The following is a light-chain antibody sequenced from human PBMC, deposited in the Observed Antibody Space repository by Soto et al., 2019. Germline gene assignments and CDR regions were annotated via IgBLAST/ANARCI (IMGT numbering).Light chain of an antibody. CDR2: YDS. CDR1: KIGSKS. J-gene: IGLJ1*01. Sequence: SYVLTQPPSVSVAPGKTARITCGGNKIGSKSVHWYQQKPGQAPVLVIYYDSDRPSGIPERFSGSNSGSTATLTISRVEAGDDADYYCQVWDSSSDHYVFGTGTKLTVL. V-gene: IGLV3-21*04. CDR3: QVWDSSSDHYV.